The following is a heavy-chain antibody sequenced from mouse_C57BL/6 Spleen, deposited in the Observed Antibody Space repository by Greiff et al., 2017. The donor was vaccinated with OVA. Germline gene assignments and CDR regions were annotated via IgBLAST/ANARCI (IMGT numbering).Heavy chain of an antibody. CDR2: IDPSDSYT. CDR3: AREGPHYYGSSYEGAY. J-gene: IGHJ3*01. Sequence: QVQLQQPGAELVRPGTSVKLSCKASGYTFTSYWMHWVKQRPGQGLEWIGVIDPSDSYTNYNQKFKGKATLTVDTSSSTAYMQLSSLTSEDSAVYYCAREGPHYYGSSYEGAYWGQGTLVTVSA. V-gene: IGHV1-59*01. CDR1: GYTFTSYW. D-gene: IGHD1-1*01.